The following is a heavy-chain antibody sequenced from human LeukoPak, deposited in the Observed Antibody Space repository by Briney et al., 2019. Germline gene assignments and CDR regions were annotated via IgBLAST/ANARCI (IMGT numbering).Heavy chain of an antibody. CDR3: ARGHYYDSSGYFHDAFDI. D-gene: IGHD3-22*01. CDR2: IYHSGST. J-gene: IGHJ3*02. V-gene: IGHV4-30-2*01. Sequence: SETLSLTCAVSGGSISSGGYSWSWIRQPPGKGLEWIGYIYHSGSTYYNPSLKSRVTISVDRSENQFSLKLSPVTAADTAVYYCARGHYYDSSGYFHDAFDIWGQGTMVTVSS. CDR1: GGSISSGGYS.